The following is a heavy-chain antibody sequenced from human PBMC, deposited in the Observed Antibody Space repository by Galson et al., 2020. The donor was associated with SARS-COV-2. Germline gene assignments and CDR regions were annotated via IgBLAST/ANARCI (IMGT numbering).Heavy chain of an antibody. J-gene: IGHJ4*02. Sequence: GGSLRLSCAASGFTFSTYGMHWVRQAPGKGLEWVAVIWYDGTNKYYADSVKGRFTISRDNSKNTLYLQMNSLRAEDTAVYYCARVVLRSWALDYWGQGTLVTVSS. CDR1: GFTFSTYG. CDR2: IWYDGTNK. V-gene: IGHV3-33*01. CDR3: ARVVLRSWALDY. D-gene: IGHD3-22*01.